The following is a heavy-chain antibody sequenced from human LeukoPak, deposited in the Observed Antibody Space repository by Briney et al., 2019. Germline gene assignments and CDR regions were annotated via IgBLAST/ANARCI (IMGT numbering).Heavy chain of an antibody. CDR3: ARIIEMATIFAPFDP. J-gene: IGHJ5*02. CDR1: GGSISSSNW. Sequence: AETLSLTCAVSGGSISSSNWWSWVRQPPGKGLEWIGEIYHSGSTNYNPSLKSRVTISVDTSKNQFSLKLSSVTAADTAVYYCARIIEMATIFAPFDPWGQGTLVTVSS. V-gene: IGHV4-4*02. D-gene: IGHD5-24*01. CDR2: IYHSGST.